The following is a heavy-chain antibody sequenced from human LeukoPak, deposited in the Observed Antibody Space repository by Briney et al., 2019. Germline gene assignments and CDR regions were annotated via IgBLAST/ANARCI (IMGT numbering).Heavy chain of an antibody. CDR2: ISSSSSYT. Sequence: PGGSLRLSCAASGFTFSDHYMSWIRQAPGKRLEWVSYISSSSSYTNYADSVKGRFTISRDNAKNSLYLQMNSLRAEDTAVYYCAIGGSSWYDYWGQGTLVTVSS. V-gene: IGHV3-11*06. D-gene: IGHD6-13*01. CDR3: AIGGSSWYDY. J-gene: IGHJ4*02. CDR1: GFTFSDHY.